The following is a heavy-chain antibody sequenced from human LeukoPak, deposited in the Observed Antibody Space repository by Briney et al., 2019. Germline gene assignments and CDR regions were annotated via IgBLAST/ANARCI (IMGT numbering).Heavy chain of an antibody. Sequence: SETLSLTCSVSGDSISSYYWSWIRQPPGKGLEWIGYIYYSGSTNYNPSLKSRVTISVDTSKNQFSLKLSSVTAADTAVYYCARHVEGSDAFDIWGQGTMVTVSS. D-gene: IGHD2-15*01. CDR2: IYYSGST. CDR3: ARHVEGSDAFDI. J-gene: IGHJ3*02. V-gene: IGHV4-59*08. CDR1: GDSISSYY.